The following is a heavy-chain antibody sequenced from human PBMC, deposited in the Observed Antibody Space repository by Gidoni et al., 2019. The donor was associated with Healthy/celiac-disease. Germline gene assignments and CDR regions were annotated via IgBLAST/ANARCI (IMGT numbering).Heavy chain of an antibody. CDR2: SYYSGST. J-gene: IGHJ4*02. Sequence: QVQLQESGPGLVKPSQTLSLTCTVSGGSISSGDYYWSWIRQPPGKGLAWIGYSYYSGSTYYNQSLKSRVTISVDTSKNQYSLKLSSVTAAETAVDYCARGVGYCSGGSCLPDYWGQGTLVTVSS. D-gene: IGHD2-15*01. V-gene: IGHV4-30-4*01. CDR3: ARGVGYCSGGSCLPDY. CDR1: GGSISSGDYY.